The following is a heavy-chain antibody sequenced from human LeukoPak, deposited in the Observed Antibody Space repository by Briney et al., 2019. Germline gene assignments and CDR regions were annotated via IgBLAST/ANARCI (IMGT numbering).Heavy chain of an antibody. V-gene: IGHV4-39*07. Sequence: SETLSLTCTVSGGSISSSSYYWGWIRQPPGKGLEWIGSIYYSGSTNYNPSLKSRVTISVDTSKNQFSLKLSSVTAADTAVYYYARELGVVFDYWGQGTLVTVSS. CDR3: ARELGVVFDY. CDR2: IYYSGST. CDR1: GGSISSSSYY. J-gene: IGHJ4*02. D-gene: IGHD1-26*01.